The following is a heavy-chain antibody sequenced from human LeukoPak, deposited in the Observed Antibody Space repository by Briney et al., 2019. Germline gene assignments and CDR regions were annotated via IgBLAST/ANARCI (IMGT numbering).Heavy chain of an antibody. D-gene: IGHD3-10*01. CDR1: GFTFSSYA. CDR2: ISYDGSNK. V-gene: IGHV3-30-3*02. Sequence: GGSLRLSCAASGFTFSSYAMHWVRQAPGKGLEWVAVISYDGSNKYYADSVKGRFTISRDNSKNTLYLQMNSLRAEDTAVYYCAKIVRGVIIILRPYYFDYWGQGTLVTVSS. CDR3: AKIVRGVIIILRPYYFDY. J-gene: IGHJ4*02.